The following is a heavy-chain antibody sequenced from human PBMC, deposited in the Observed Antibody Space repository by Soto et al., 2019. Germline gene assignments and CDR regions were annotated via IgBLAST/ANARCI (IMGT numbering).Heavy chain of an antibody. CDR1: GFAFTTYA. CDR3: VSRSYGAFDT. CDR2: ISNNVGAT. J-gene: IGHJ3*02. D-gene: IGHD3-16*02. V-gene: IGHV3-23*01. Sequence: EVQVSESGGGLVQPGGSLRLSCTTSGFAFTTYAMNWVRQAPGKGLEWVSLISNNVGATFYADSVKGRFTISRDTSKNTLALQMNSLRAEDTAMYYCVSRSYGAFDTWGQGTMVTVSS.